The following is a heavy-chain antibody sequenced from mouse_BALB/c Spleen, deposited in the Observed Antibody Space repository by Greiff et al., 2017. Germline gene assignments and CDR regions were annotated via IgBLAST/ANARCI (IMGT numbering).Heavy chain of an antibody. D-gene: IGHD1-1*02. V-gene: IGHV1-55*01. J-gene: IGHJ3*01. CDR1: GYNFTSYW. CDR3: ASGLSWAY. CDR2: IYPGSGST. Sequence: VQLQQPGAELVKPGTSVKLSCKASGYNFTSYWINWVKLRPGQGLEWIGDIYPGSGSTNYNEKFKSKATLTVDTSSSTAYMQLSSLASEDSALYYCASGLSWAYWGQGTLVTVSA.